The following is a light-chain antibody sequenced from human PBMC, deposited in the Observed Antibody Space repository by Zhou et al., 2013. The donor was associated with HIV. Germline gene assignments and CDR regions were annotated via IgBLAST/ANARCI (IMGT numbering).Light chain of an antibody. J-gene: IGKJ3*01. Sequence: EIVLTQSPGTLSLSPGERATLSCRASQNVVNNYLAWYQQKFGQAPRLLIYAASSRATGIPDRFSGSGSGTDFTLTISRLEPEDFAVYYCQQYGWSPDTFGPGSKVEI. CDR2: AAS. CDR3: QQYGWSPDT. CDR1: QNVVNNY. V-gene: IGKV3-20*01.